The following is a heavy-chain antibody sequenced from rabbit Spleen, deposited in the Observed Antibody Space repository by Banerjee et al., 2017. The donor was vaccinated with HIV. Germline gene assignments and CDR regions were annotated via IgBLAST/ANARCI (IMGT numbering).Heavy chain of an antibody. CDR2: ISAGGSGFT. J-gene: IGHJ6*01. CDR3: ARDTSSSFSSYGMDL. CDR1: GFSFSDNYV. V-gene: IGHV1S45*01. Sequence: QEQLEESGGDLVKPGASLTLTCTASGFSFSDNYVMCWVRQAPGKGLEWIACISAGGSGFTYFATWAKGRFTCSKTSSTTVTLQMTRLTAADTATYFCARDTSSSFSSYGMDLWGQGTLVTVS. D-gene: IGHD1-1*01.